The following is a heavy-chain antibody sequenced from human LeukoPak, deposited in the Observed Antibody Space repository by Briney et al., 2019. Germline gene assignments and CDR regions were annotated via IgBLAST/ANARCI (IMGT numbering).Heavy chain of an antibody. CDR2: IYYSGST. V-gene: IGHV4-30-4*01. CDR1: GGSISSGDYY. CDR3: AREPRTTVTTDY. Sequence: SQTLSLTCTVSGGSISSGDYYWSWIRQPPGKGLEWIGYIYYSGSTYYNPSLKSRVTISVDTSKNQFSLKLSSVTAADTAVYSCAREPRTTVTTDYWGQGTLVTVSS. D-gene: IGHD4-17*01. J-gene: IGHJ4*02.